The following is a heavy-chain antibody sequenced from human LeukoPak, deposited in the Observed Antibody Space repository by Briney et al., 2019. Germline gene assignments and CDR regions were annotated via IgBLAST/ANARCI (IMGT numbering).Heavy chain of an antibody. V-gene: IGHV4-39*01. CDR2: FYYSGST. CDR1: GGSLSSSCYC. D-gene: IGHD3-3*01. Sequence: SETLSLTCTVSGGSLSSSCYCWGWIRQPPGKGLEWIGSFYYSGSTYYNPSLKSRVTISVDTSKNQFSLKLSSVTAADTAVYYCARYRWTIFGVVPGGGGYMDVWGKGTTVTVSS. J-gene: IGHJ6*03. CDR3: ARYRWTIFGVVPGGGGYMDV.